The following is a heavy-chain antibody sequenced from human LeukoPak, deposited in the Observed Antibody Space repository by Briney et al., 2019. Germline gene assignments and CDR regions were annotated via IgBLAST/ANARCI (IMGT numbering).Heavy chain of an antibody. J-gene: IGHJ4*02. V-gene: IGHV3-30-3*01. D-gene: IGHD3-22*01. CDR2: ISYDGSNK. CDR1: GFTFSSYA. Sequence: PGGSLRLSCAASGFTFSSYAMSWVRQAPGKGLEWVAVISYDGSNKYYADSVKGRFTISRDNSKNTLYLQMNSLRAEDTAVYYCARDSSMVVVIKYYFDYWGQGTLVTVSS. CDR3: ARDSSMVVVIKYYFDY.